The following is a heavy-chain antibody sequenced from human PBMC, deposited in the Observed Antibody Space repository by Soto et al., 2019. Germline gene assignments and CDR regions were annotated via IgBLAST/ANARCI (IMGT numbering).Heavy chain of an antibody. Sequence: QVQLQQWGAGLLKPSETLSLTCAVYGGSFSGYYWSWIRQPPGKGLEWIGEINHSGSTNYNPSLKRRVTISVDTSKNQFSMKLSSVTAADTAVYYCARGYSSSWGLWGQGTMVTVSS. CDR1: GGSFSGYY. J-gene: IGHJ3*01. V-gene: IGHV4-34*01. CDR2: INHSGST. CDR3: ARGYSSSWGL. D-gene: IGHD6-13*01.